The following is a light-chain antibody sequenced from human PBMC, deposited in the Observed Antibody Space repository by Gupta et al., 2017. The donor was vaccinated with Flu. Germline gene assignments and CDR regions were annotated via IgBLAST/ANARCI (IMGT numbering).Light chain of an antibody. J-gene: IGKJ2*01. CDR2: DAS. V-gene: IGKV3-11*01. CDR3: QQRSNWPRT. Sequence: GEGPTRSCRASQSVVSYLAWYQQKPGQAPRLLIYDASDRATDIPDRFSGSGSGTDFTLTISSLEPEDFAVYYCQQRSNWPRTVGQGTKLEIK. CDR1: QSVVSY.